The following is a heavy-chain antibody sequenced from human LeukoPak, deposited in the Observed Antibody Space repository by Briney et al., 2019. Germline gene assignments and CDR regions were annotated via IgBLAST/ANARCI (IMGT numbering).Heavy chain of an antibody. CDR3: ASPGVGTWYLDY. Sequence: GGSLRLSCAASGLTFSTHWMSWVRQAPGKGVAWVANIKQDEGEKYYVDSVKGRFTISRDNAKNSLYLQMNSLRAEDTAVYYCASPGVGTWYLDYWGQGTLVTVSS. CDR2: IKQDEGEK. D-gene: IGHD2-8*01. V-gene: IGHV3-7*01. CDR1: GLTFSTHW. J-gene: IGHJ4*02.